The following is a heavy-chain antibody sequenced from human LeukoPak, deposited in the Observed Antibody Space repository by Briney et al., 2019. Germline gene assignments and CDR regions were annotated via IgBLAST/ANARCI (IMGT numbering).Heavy chain of an antibody. D-gene: IGHD7-27*01. CDR3: AKDGDRNGMDV. Sequence: PGGSLRLSCAASGFTFSSYSMNWVRQAPGKGLEWISYISNSGGTTYYADSVKGRFTISRDDAKNSLYLQMNSLRAEDTAVYYCAKDGDRNGMDVWGQGTTVTVSS. CDR1: GFTFSSYS. V-gene: IGHV3-48*04. CDR2: ISNSGGTT. J-gene: IGHJ6*02.